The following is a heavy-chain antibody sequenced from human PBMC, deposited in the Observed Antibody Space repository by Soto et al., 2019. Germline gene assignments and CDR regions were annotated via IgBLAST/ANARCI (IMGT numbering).Heavy chain of an antibody. CDR3: AKDLRGSRYYLDD. D-gene: IGHD3-16*01. CDR2: ISDSGVAT. V-gene: IGHV3-23*01. J-gene: IGHJ4*02. CDR1: GFTFRSYA. Sequence: EVQLLESGGGLEQPGGSLRLSCATSGFTFRSYAMNCVRQAPGKGLEWVSTISDSGVATFYADSVKGRFTISRDNFRNTLYLQMNNLRAEDTDVYYCAKDLRGSRYYLDDWGRGTLVTVSS.